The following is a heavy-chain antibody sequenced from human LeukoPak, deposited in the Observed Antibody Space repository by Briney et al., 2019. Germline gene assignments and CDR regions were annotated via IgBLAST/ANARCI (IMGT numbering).Heavy chain of an antibody. CDR1: GFTVSSNY. D-gene: IGHD5-18*01. Sequence: GGSLRLSCAASGFTVSSNYMSWVRQAPGKGLEWVSVIYSGGSTYYADSVKGRFTISRDNSKDTLYLQMNSLRVEDTAVYYCASHVDTTSPTDHWGQGTLVTVSS. J-gene: IGHJ4*02. V-gene: IGHV3-53*01. CDR3: ASHVDTTSPTDH. CDR2: IYSGGST.